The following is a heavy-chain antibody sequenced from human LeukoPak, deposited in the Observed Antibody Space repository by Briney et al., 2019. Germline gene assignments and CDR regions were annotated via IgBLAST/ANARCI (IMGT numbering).Heavy chain of an antibody. Sequence: GGSLRLSCAASGFTFSSYAMSWVRQAPGKGLEWVSAISAAGGSTYYADSVKGRSTVSRDNSKNTLYLQMNSLRAEDTAVYYCAKAVVGATLEYYFDYWGQGTLVTVSS. CDR1: GFTFSSYA. V-gene: IGHV3-23*01. D-gene: IGHD1-26*01. J-gene: IGHJ4*02. CDR3: AKAVVGATLEYYFDY. CDR2: ISAAGGST.